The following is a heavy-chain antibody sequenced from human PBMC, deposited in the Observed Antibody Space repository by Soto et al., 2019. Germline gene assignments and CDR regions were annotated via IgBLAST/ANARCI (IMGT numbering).Heavy chain of an antibody. Sequence: GGSLRLSCAASGFTFSSYGMHWVRQAPGKGLEWVAVIWYDGSNKYYADSVKGRFTISRDNSKNTLYLQMNSLRAEDTAVYYCAREGITMVRGVISDYYGMDVWGQGTPVTVSS. D-gene: IGHD3-10*01. CDR2: IWYDGSNK. CDR1: GFTFSSYG. CDR3: AREGITMVRGVISDYYGMDV. V-gene: IGHV3-33*01. J-gene: IGHJ6*02.